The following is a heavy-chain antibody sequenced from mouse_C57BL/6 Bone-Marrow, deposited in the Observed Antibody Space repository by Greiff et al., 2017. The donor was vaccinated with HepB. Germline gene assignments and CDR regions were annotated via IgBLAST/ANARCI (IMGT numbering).Heavy chain of an antibody. V-gene: IGHV2-6-1*01. J-gene: IGHJ4*01. CDR1: GFSLTSYG. Sequence: QVQLKESGPGLVAPSQSLSITCTVSGFSLTSYGVHWVRQPPGKGLEWLVVIWSDGSTTYNSALKSRLSISKDNSKSQVFLKMNSLQTDDTAMYYCARHRPNYYYGPSWDYYAMDYWGQGTSVTVSS. CDR3: ARHRPNYYYGPSWDYYAMDY. CDR2: IWSDGST. D-gene: IGHD1-1*01.